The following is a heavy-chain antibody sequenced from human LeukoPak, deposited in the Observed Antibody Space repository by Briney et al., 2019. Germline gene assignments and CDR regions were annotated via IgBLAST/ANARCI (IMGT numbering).Heavy chain of an antibody. CDR1: GYTFTGYY. D-gene: IGHD3-22*01. V-gene: IGHV1-2*02. J-gene: IGHJ4*02. Sequence: ASVKVSCKASGYTFTGYYMRWVRQAPGQGLEWMGWINPNSGGTNYAQKFQGRVTMTRDTSISTAYMELSRLRSDDTAVYYCASGRYYYDSSGPFDYWGQGTLVTVSS. CDR3: ASGRYYYDSSGPFDY. CDR2: INPNSGGT.